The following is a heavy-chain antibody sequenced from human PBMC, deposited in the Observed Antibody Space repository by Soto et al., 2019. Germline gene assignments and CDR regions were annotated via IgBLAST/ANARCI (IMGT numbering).Heavy chain of an antibody. CDR2: ISSSSRTI. CDR1: GFTFSNYS. V-gene: IGHV3-48*01. CDR3: ARDLVVRGVIIGYFDY. D-gene: IGHD3-10*01. Sequence: EGSLRQPYRASGFTFSNYSMNWSRQAPGKGLEWVSYISSSSRTIYCADSVKGRFTISRDNAKNSLYLQMNSLRAEDTAVYYCARDLVVRGVIIGYFDYWGQGT. J-gene: IGHJ4*02.